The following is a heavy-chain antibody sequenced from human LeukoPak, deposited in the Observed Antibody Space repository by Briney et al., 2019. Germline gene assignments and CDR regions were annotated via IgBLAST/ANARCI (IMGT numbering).Heavy chain of an antibody. Sequence: PSETLSLTCTVSGGSISSGGYYWSWIRQHPGKGLEWIGYIYYSGSTYYNPSLKSRVTISVDTSKNQFSLKLSSVTAADTAVYYCARGIFNYYDSSGYYYYFDYWGQGTLVTVSS. D-gene: IGHD3-22*01. CDR2: IYYSGST. CDR3: ARGIFNYYDSSGYYYYFDY. V-gene: IGHV4-31*03. CDR1: GGSISSGGYY. J-gene: IGHJ4*02.